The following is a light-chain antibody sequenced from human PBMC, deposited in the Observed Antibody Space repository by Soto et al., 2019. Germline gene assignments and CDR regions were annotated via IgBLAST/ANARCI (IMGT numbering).Light chain of an antibody. Sequence: DIQMTQSPSTLSASVGDRVTITCRASRDISTWLAWYQQKPGKAPKVLIYEASNLESGVPSRFSGSGSGTEFTLTVSSLQPDEFATYYCQEYSRDFGGGTRVEIK. CDR1: RDISTW. CDR3: QEYSRD. CDR2: EAS. V-gene: IGKV1-5*01. J-gene: IGKJ4*01.